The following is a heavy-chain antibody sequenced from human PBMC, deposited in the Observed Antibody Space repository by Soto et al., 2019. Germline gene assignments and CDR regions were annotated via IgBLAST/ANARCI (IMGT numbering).Heavy chain of an antibody. J-gene: IGHJ3*02. CDR2: INHSGST. D-gene: IGHD2-2*01. CDR1: GGSFSGYY. Sequence: QVQLQQWGAGLLKPSETLSLTCAVYGGSFSGYYWSWIRQPPGKGLEWIEEINHSGSTNYNPSLKSRVTVSVDTSKNKFSLKLCSVTDADTAVYYCARGEVVPAAIVAFDIWGQGTMVTVSS. CDR3: ARGEVVPAAIVAFDI. V-gene: IGHV4-34*01.